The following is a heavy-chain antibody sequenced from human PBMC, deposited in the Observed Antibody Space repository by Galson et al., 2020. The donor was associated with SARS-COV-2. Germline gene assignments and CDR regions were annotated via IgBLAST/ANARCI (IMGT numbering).Heavy chain of an antibody. CDR1: GFTFSSYV. Sequence: SCAASGFTFSSYVMNWVRQAPGEGLEWVSAISGSGDTTHYAGSVKGRFTISRDNSKNTLYMQMNSVRAEDTAVYYCAKRLYSSSQSETRGMDVWGQGATVTVSS. D-gene: IGHD6-13*01. V-gene: IGHV3-23*01. CDR2: ISGSGDTT. J-gene: IGHJ6*02. CDR3: AKRLYSSSQSETRGMDV.